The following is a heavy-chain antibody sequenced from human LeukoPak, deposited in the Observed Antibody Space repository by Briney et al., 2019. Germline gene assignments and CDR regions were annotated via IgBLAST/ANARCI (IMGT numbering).Heavy chain of an antibody. D-gene: IGHD2-15*01. Sequence: GGSLRLSCAASGLTFSSYSMNWVGQAPGKGVEGVSYISSSSSTIYYADSVKGRFTISRDNAKNSLYLQMNSLRAEDTAVYYCARVAGYCSGGSCDDDYFDYWGQGTLVTVSS. J-gene: IGHJ4*02. CDR1: GLTFSSYS. CDR2: ISSSSSTI. CDR3: ARVAGYCSGGSCDDDYFDY. V-gene: IGHV3-48*01.